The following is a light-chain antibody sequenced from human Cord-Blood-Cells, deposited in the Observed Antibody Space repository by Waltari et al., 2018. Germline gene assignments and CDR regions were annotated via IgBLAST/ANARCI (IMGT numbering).Light chain of an antibody. CDR2: EDN. CDR1: SGSIASNY. J-gene: IGLJ2*01. CDR3: QSYDSSNVV. Sequence: NFMLTQPHSVSESPGKTVTISCTRSSGSIASNYVQWYQQRPGSSPTTVIYEDNQRPAGFPDRFSGSIDSSSNSASLTITGLKTEYEADYCCQSYDSSNVVFGGGTKLTVL. V-gene: IGLV6-57*01.